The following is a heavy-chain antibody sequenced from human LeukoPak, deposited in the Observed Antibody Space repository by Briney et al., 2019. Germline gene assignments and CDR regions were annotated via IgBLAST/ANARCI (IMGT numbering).Heavy chain of an antibody. V-gene: IGHV1-18*01. CDR1: GYTFTSYG. CDR2: ISAYNGNT. Sequence: ASVKVSCKASGYTFTSYGISWVRQAPGQGLEWMGWISAYNGNTNYAQKLQGRVTMTTDTSTSTAYMEPRSLRSDDTAVYYCARDSIGGSSGWLTPNYYYYGMDVWGQGTTVTVSS. J-gene: IGHJ6*02. D-gene: IGHD6-19*01. CDR3: ARDSIGGSSGWLTPNYYYYGMDV.